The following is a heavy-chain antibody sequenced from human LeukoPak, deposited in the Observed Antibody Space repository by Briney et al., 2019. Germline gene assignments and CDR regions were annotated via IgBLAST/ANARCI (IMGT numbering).Heavy chain of an antibody. J-gene: IGHJ6*02. Sequence: PGGSLRLSCAASGFTFSSYAMHWVRQAPGKGLEWVAVISYDGSNKDYADSVKGRFTISRDNSKNTLFLQMNSLRAEDTAIYYCAKGSVSMAGTPGDVWGQGTTVTVSS. CDR3: AKGSVSMAGTPGDV. V-gene: IGHV3-30*04. D-gene: IGHD6-19*01. CDR1: GFTFSSYA. CDR2: ISYDGSNK.